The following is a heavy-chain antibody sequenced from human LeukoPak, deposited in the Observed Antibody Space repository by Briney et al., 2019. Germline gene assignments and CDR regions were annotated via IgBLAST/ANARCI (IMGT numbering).Heavy chain of an antibody. CDR3: ARTRYYYNSRSYGAPYYFDY. CDR1: GGSLSSNSYY. V-gene: IGHV4-39*01. J-gene: IGHJ4*02. Sequence: PSETLSLTCAVSGGSLSSNSYYWGWLRQPPGRGLEWLGSIYYSGSTYYNPSLKRRVSMSVDTSKNQFSLKLSSVTAADTAVYYCARTRYYYNSRSYGAPYYFDYWGQGTLVTVSS. CDR2: IYYSGST. D-gene: IGHD3-10*01.